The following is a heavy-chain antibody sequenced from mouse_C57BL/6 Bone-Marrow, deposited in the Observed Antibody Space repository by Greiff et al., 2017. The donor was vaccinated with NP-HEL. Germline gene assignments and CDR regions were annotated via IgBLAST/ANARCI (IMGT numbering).Heavy chain of an antibody. V-gene: IGHV5-9-1*02. CDR1: GFTFSSYA. J-gene: IGHJ3*01. Sequence: EVKVVESGEGLVKPGGSLKLSCAASGFTFSSYAMSWVRQTPEKRLEWVAYISSGGDYIYYADTVKGRFTISRDNARNTLYLQMSSLKSEDTAMYYCTRDRGYGYDGEAFAYWGQGTLVTVSA. D-gene: IGHD2-2*01. CDR3: TRDRGYGYDGEAFAY. CDR2: ISSGGDYI.